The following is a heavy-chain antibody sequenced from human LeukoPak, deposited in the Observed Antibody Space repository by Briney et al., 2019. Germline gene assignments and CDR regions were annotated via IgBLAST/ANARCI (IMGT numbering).Heavy chain of an antibody. J-gene: IGHJ4*02. D-gene: IGHD6-13*01. V-gene: IGHV3-11*01. CDR1: GFTFTDYY. Sequence: PGGSLRLSCAASGFTFTDYYMSWIRQAPGKGLEWVSYISSSGSTIYYADSEKGRFTISRDNAKNSLYLQMNSLRAEDTAVYYCARVLAAADTFFDYWGQGTLVTVSS. CDR3: ARVLAAADTFFDY. CDR2: ISSSGSTI.